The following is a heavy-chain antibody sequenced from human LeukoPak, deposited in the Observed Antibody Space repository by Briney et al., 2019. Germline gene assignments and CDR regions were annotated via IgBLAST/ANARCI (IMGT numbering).Heavy chain of an antibody. CDR2: TNTDGSST. V-gene: IGHV3-74*01. CDR3: VPDDWFDP. Sequence: GGSLRLSCAASGFTFSSYYMHWVRQAPGKGLVWVSRTNTDGSSTTYADSVKGRFTISRDNAKNTLYLQMNSLRAEDTAVYYWVPDDWFDPWGQGTLVTVSS. D-gene: IGHD1-14*01. J-gene: IGHJ5*02. CDR1: GFTFSSYY.